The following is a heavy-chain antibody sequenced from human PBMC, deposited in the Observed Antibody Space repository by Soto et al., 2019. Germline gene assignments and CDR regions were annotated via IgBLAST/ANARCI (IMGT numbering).Heavy chain of an antibody. CDR3: ETAPRMKQRGSGGAVTQSP. V-gene: IGHV1-46*01. CDR1: GYTFTSYY. J-gene: IGHJ4*02. Sequence: ASVKVSCKASGYTFTSYYLQWVRQAPGQGLEWMGIINPSGGHTSYAQKFHGRVTMTSDTSTSTAYMELSSLRSEDTAVYYCETAPRMKQRGSGGAVTQSPGGRETRVTVS. CDR2: INPSGGHT. D-gene: IGHD6-19*01.